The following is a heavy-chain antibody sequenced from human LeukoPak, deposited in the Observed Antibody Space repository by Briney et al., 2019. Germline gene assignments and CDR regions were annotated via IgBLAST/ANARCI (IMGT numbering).Heavy chain of an antibody. J-gene: IGHJ4*02. CDR1: GDSIRSCGHY. CDR3: ARSPGIWNEYGRLEY. D-gene: IGHD1-1*01. CDR2: IFHTGTT. V-gene: IGHV4-31*11. Sequence: PSETLSLTCAVSGDSIRSCGHYWNWIRQRPGNGLEWIGYIFHTGTTYYNPSLKSRVTISVDTSKSHFSLKLSSVTAADTAVYYCARSPGIWNEYGRLEYWGQGALVTVSS.